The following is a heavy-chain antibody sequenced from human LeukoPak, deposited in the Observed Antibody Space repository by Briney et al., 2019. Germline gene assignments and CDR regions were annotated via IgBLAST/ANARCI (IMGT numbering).Heavy chain of an antibody. Sequence: SETLSLTCTVSGGFISSSSYYWDWTRQPPGKGLEWIGSIYYSGSTNYNPSLKSRVAISVDTSKNQFSLKLSSVTAADTAVFYCARKRGYYFDYWGQGTLVTVSS. J-gene: IGHJ4*02. CDR2: IYYSGST. CDR3: ARKRGYYFDY. D-gene: IGHD3-16*01. V-gene: IGHV4-39*01. CDR1: GGFISSSSYY.